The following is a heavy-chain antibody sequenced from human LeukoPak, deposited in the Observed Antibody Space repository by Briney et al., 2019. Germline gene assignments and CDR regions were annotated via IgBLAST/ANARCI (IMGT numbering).Heavy chain of an antibody. CDR1: GFTFSSYA. V-gene: IGHV3-23*01. J-gene: IGHJ1*01. D-gene: IGHD5-12*01. CDR3: AKDYTVATRAEYFQH. Sequence: GGSLRLSCAASGFTFSSYAMSWVRQAPGKGLEWVSAISGSGGSTYYADSVKGRFTTSRDNSKNTLYLQMNSLRAEDTAVYYCAKDYTVATRAEYFQHWGQGTLVTVSS. CDR2: ISGSGGST.